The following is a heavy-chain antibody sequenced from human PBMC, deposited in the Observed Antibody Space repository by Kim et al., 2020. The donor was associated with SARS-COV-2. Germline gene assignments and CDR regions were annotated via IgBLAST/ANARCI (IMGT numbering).Heavy chain of an antibody. V-gene: IGHV3-53*01. D-gene: IGHD3-9*01. CDR3: ARGGYDILTGFDY. Sequence: YADSGKGRFTISRDNSKNTLYLQMNSLRAEDTAVYYCARGGYDILTGFDYWGQGTLVTVSS. J-gene: IGHJ4*02.